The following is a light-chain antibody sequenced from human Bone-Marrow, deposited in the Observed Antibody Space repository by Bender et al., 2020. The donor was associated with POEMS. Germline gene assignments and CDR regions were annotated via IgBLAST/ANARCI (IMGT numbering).Light chain of an antibody. CDR1: GLSKQF. CDR2: KDT. V-gene: IGLV3-25*03. CDR3: YSAADNNLGV. J-gene: IGLJ3*02. Sequence: SYEVTQPPSVSVSPGQTARITCSGDGLSKQFSFWYQQRPGRAPVLIIFKDTERPSGIPERFSGSDSGTTVTLTITGVRAEDEADYYCYSAADNNLGVFGGGTKLTVL.